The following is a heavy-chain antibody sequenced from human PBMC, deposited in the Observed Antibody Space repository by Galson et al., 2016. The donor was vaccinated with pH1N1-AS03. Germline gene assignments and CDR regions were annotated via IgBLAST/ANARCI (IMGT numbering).Heavy chain of an antibody. V-gene: IGHV3-23*01. Sequence: LEWVSSISASGGDTYYADSVKGRFTISRDNSRNTVSLQMNSLRDDDTAVYYCVRRSPWATVGTYYFDYWGQGTLVTVSS. CDR3: VRRSPWATVGTYYFDY. J-gene: IGHJ4*02. D-gene: IGHD4-23*01. CDR2: ISASGGDT.